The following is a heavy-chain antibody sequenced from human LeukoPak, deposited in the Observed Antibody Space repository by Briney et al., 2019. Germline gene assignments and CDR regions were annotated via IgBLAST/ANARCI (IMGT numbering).Heavy chain of an antibody. V-gene: IGHV4-34*01. D-gene: IGHD3-16*02. J-gene: IGHJ4*02. Sequence: SETLSLTCAVYGGSFSDYYWSWIRQPPGKGLEWIGEINHSGTTNYSPSPKSRVSISVDTSKNQSSLKLNSVTAADAAMYYCASHYSSGSYRYTGSFDSWGQGMLVNVSS. CDR2: INHSGTT. CDR3: ASHYSSGSYRYTGSFDS. CDR1: GGSFSDYY.